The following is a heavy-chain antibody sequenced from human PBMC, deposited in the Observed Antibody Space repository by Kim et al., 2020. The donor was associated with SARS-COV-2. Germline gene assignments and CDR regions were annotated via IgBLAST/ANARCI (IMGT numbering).Heavy chain of an antibody. CDR2: ST. CDR3: AKGRLQPDY. Sequence: STYYADSVKGRFTISRDKSKDTLYRQMNSLRAEDTAVYYCAKGRLQPDYWGQGTLVTVSS. V-gene: IGHV3-23*01. D-gene: IGHD4-4*01. J-gene: IGHJ4*02.